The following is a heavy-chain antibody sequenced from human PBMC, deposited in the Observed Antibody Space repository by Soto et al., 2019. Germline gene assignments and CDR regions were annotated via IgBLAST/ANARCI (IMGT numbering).Heavy chain of an antibody. J-gene: IGHJ4*02. V-gene: IGHV4-59*01. Sequence: SETLSLTCTVSGGSISSYYWSWIRQPPGKGLEWIGYIYYSGSTNYNPSLKSRVTISVDTSKNQFSLKLSSVTAADTAVYYCARDRGLASPPRGGGGHFDYWGQGTLVTVSS. CDR2: IYYSGST. CDR1: GGSISSYY. D-gene: IGHD3-10*01. CDR3: ARDRGLASPPRGGGGHFDY.